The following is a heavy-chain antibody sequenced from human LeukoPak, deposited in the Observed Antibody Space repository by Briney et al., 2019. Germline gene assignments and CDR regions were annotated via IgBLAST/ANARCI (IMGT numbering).Heavy chain of an antibody. CDR1: GYTFTNYG. Sequence: ASVKVSCKASGYTFTNYGISWVRQAPGEGVEGMGWTSVYSGNTNYAQRVQGRVTMTTDTSTSTAYMELRSLTSDDTAVYYCARDRRFYDFWSGFPDYWGQGTLVTVSS. CDR3: ARDRRFYDFWSGFPDY. D-gene: IGHD3-3*01. CDR2: TSVYSGNT. V-gene: IGHV1-18*01. J-gene: IGHJ4*02.